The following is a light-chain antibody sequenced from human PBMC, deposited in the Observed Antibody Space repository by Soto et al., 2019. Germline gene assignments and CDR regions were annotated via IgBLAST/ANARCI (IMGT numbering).Light chain of an antibody. CDR3: SSYTSSSTVV. J-gene: IGLJ2*01. CDR1: TSDVGGYNY. Sequence: QFGLTTDGSQFWSSGQAVTISCTGTTSDVGGYNYVSWYQQHPGKAPKLMIYDVSNRPSGVSNRFSGSKSGNTASLTISGLQAEDEADYYCSSYTSSSTVVFGGGTQLTVL. CDR2: DVS. V-gene: IGLV2-14*01.